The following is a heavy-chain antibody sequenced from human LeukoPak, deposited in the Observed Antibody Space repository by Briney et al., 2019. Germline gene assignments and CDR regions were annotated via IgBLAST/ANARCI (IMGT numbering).Heavy chain of an antibody. D-gene: IGHD1-26*01. V-gene: IGHV3-30*04. CDR1: GFTVSSYA. CDR2: ISYDGSNK. Sequence: GGSPRPSCAGSGFTVSSYALHWVRPAPGKGPEVGAVISYDGSNKFSADSVKGRFTLSRDHSKNTLYLQMNSLRAEDTAVYYCARASGSYYFDYWGQGTLVTVSS. CDR3: ARASGSYYFDY. J-gene: IGHJ4*02.